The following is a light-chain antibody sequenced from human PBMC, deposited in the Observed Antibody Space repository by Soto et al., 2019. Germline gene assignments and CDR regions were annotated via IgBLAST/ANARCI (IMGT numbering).Light chain of an antibody. CDR3: QQYNNWPPLT. V-gene: IGKV3-15*01. CDR2: GAS. J-gene: IGKJ4*01. Sequence: EIMMTQSPATLSVSPGDTATLSCRASQSVSSNLAWYQQKPGQAPRLLIYGASTRATGIPARFSGSGSETEFTLTISSLQSEDFAVYYCQQYNNWPPLTFGGGTKVEIK. CDR1: QSVSSN.